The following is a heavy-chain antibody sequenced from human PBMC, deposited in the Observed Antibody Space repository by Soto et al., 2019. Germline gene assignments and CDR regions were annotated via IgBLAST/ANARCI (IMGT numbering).Heavy chain of an antibody. Sequence: GGSLRLSCAASGFTFSSYAMSWVRQAPGKGLEWVSAISGSGGSTYYADSVKGRFTISRDNSKNTLYLQMNSLRAEDTAVYYCAKDPGVVGRSYYFDYWGQGTLVTVSS. V-gene: IGHV3-23*01. D-gene: IGHD2-2*01. J-gene: IGHJ4*02. CDR3: AKDPGVVGRSYYFDY. CDR2: ISGSGGST. CDR1: GFTFSSYA.